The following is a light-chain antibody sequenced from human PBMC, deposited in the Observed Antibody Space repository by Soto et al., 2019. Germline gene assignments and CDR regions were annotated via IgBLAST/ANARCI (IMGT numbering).Light chain of an antibody. CDR2: DAS. V-gene: IGKV3-11*01. J-gene: IGKJ5*01. CDR3: QQFHNWPPIT. CDR1: QSVSSY. Sequence: IVLTQSPATLSLSPGERATLSCRASQSVSSYLAWYQQKPGQAPRLLIYDASSRATGIPDRFSGSGSGTDFTLTISSLQSEDFAVYYCQQFHNWPPITFGQGTRLEIK.